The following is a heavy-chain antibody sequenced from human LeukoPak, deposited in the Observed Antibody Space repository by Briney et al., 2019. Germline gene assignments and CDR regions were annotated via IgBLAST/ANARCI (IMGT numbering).Heavy chain of an antibody. CDR3: ARGSSWYGDPRGFDN. CDR2: ISYDGSNK. D-gene: IGHD4-17*01. V-gene: IGHV3-30*04. J-gene: IGHJ4*02. Sequence: TGRSLRLSCTASGFTFNHYAMHWVRQAPGKGLEWMAVISYDGSNKDYADSVKGRFTISRDNSNLTMYLQINSLRGEDTAVYHCARGSSWYGDPRGFDNWAQGALVTVSS. CDR1: GFTFNHYA.